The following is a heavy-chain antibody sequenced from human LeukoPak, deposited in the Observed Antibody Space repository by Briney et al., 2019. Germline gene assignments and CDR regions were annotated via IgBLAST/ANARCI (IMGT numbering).Heavy chain of an antibody. CDR1: GGSISSSSYY. Sequence: SSETLSLTCTVSGGSISSSSYYWGWIRQPPGKGLEWIGSIYYSGSTNYNPSLKSRVTISVDTSKNQFSLKLSSVTAADTALYYCSIYDSSGRSRAFDIWGQGTMVTVSS. J-gene: IGHJ3*02. D-gene: IGHD3-22*01. CDR3: SIYDSSGRSRAFDI. CDR2: IYYSGST. V-gene: IGHV4-61*05.